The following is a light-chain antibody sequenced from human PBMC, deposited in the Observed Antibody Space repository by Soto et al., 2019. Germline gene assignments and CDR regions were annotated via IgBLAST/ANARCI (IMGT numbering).Light chain of an antibody. CDR2: DVK. Sequence: QSVLTQPRSVSGSPGQSVTISCTGTRSDVGGYNYVTWYQQYPGKAPKVMIYDVKTRPSGVPDRFSGSKSGNTASLTISGLQAEDEADYYCCSYAGDYTFVFGPGTKLTVL. V-gene: IGLV2-11*01. CDR1: RSDVGGYNY. CDR3: CSYAGDYTFV. J-gene: IGLJ1*01.